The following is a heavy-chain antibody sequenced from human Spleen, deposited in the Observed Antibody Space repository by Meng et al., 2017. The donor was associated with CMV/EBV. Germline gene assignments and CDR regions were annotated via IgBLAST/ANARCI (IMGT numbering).Heavy chain of an antibody. CDR2: ISSSGSTI. Sequence: LSLTCTVSGGSISSGGYYWSWIRQHPGKGLEWVSYISSSGSTIYYADSVKGRFTISRDNAKNSLYLQMNSLRAEDTAVYYCARHSNDFWSGYQSYWGQGTLVTVSS. CDR1: GGSISSGGYY. V-gene: IGHV3-11*04. J-gene: IGHJ4*02. D-gene: IGHD3-3*01. CDR3: ARHSNDFWSGYQSY.